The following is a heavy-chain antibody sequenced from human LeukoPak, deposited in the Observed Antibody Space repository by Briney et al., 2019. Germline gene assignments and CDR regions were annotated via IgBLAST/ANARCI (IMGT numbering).Heavy chain of an antibody. CDR2: ISYDGSNK. Sequence: GRSLRLSCAASGFTFSNFGMHWVRQAPDKGLEWVAVISYDGSNKYHADSVKGRFTISRDNTKNTLYLRMNSLRAEDTAVYLCATNSAYRFDYWSQGTLVTVSS. D-gene: IGHD3-22*01. J-gene: IGHJ4*02. CDR3: ATNSAYRFDY. V-gene: IGHV3-30*03. CDR1: GFTFSNFG.